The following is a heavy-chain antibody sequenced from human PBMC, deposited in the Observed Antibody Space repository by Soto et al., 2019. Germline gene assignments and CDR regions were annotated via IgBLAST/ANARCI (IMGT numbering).Heavy chain of an antibody. J-gene: IGHJ6*02. CDR3: ARSQGGSSSLDIYYYYYYGMDV. V-gene: IGHV1-69*01. CDR1: GGTFSTYA. D-gene: IGHD2-15*01. CDR2: VIAIFGTP. Sequence: QVQLVQSGAEVKKPGSSVKVSCKAPGGTFSTYAISWVRQAPGQGLEWMGGVIAIFGTPKYAPTFQGRVTITADESTRTGYMEQGRLRSEDTAVYYCARSQGGSSSLDIYYYYYYGMDVWGQGTTVTVSS.